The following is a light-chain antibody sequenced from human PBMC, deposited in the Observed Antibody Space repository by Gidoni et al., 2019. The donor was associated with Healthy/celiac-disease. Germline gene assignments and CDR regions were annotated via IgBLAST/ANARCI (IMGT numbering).Light chain of an antibody. CDR1: QSMSSY. CDR3: QQIYSTPS. Sequence: DFQLTKSPSFLSASVGDRVNITCRASQSMSSYVNWYQQKPGKAPKLLIYAASSLQSGVPSRFSVSASGTDFTLSISSLLPEEFATYYCQQIYSTPSFGPGTKVEIK. CDR2: AAS. J-gene: IGKJ3*01. V-gene: IGKV1-39*01.